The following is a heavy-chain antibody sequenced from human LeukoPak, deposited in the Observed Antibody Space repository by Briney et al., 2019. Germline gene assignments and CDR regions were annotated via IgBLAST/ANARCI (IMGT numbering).Heavy chain of an antibody. Sequence: SETLSLTCAVYGGSFSGYYWSWIRQPPGKGLEWIGEINHSGSTNYNPSLKSRVTISVDTSKNQFSLKLSSVTAADTAVYYCARARRYDFWSGTRDCYYGMDVWGQGTTVTVSS. CDR3: ARARRYDFWSGTRDCYYGMDV. CDR2: INHSGST. J-gene: IGHJ6*02. CDR1: GGSFSGYY. D-gene: IGHD3-3*01. V-gene: IGHV4-34*01.